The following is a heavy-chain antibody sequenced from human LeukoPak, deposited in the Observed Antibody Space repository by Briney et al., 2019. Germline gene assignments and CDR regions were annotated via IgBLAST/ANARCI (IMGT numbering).Heavy chain of an antibody. CDR3: AREGHSSSWFDY. Sequence: PGRSLRLSCAASGFTFSSYAMHWVRQAPGKGLEWVAVISYDGSNKYYADSVKGRFTISRDNSKNTLYLQMNSLRAEDTAVYYCAREGHSSSWFDYWGQGTLVTVSS. V-gene: IGHV3-30-3*01. J-gene: IGHJ4*02. CDR2: ISYDGSNK. CDR1: GFTFSSYA. D-gene: IGHD6-13*01.